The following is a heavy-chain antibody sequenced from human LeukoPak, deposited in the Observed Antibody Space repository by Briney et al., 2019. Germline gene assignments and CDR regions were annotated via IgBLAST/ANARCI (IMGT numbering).Heavy chain of an antibody. D-gene: IGHD3-22*01. Sequence: GGSLRLSCAASGFTFDDYPMHWVRQAPGKGLEWVSLISGDGGSTYYADSVKGRFTISRDNSKNSLYLQMNSLRTEDTALYYCAKDFYYYDSSGYFFDYWGRGTLVTVSS. V-gene: IGHV3-43*02. CDR1: GFTFDDYP. CDR2: ISGDGGST. J-gene: IGHJ4*02. CDR3: AKDFYYYDSSGYFFDY.